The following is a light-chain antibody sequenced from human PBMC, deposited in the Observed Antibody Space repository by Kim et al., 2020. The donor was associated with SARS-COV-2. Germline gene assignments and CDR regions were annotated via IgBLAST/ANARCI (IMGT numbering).Light chain of an antibody. CDR2: DDG. Sequence: RTTTMNSGGNNIGGKSVVCYYQQPRRAAVLVVYDDGGRPSGITERFSCSTAANTAALTISRGDDGDEADYYCQVWDSSSDLHVVFGGGTQLTVL. J-gene: IGLJ2*01. CDR3: QVWDSSSDLHVV. V-gene: IGLV3-21*03. CDR1: NIGGKS.